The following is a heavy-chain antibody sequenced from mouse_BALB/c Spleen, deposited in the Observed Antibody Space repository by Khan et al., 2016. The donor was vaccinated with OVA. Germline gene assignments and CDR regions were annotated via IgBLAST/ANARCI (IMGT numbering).Heavy chain of an antibody. CDR2: INPSTGYT. J-gene: IGHJ2*01. D-gene: IGHD1-1*01. CDR1: GYTFINYW. CDR3: ARRSLRWDFDY. V-gene: IGHV1-7*01. Sequence: QVQLQQSGAELAKPGASVKMSCKASGYTFINYWILWIKQRPGQGLEWIGYINPSTGYTEYNQNFKDKATLTADISSSTAYMQLSSLTSADSAVYYCARRSLRWDFDYWGQGTTLTVSS.